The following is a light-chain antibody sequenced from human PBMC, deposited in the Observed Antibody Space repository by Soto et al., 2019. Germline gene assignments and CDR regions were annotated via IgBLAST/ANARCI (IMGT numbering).Light chain of an antibody. CDR3: KQTYITPMYT. CDR2: AAS. V-gene: IGKV1-39*01. J-gene: IGKJ2*01. CDR1: QSISNY. Sequence: DIQMTQSPSSLSASVGDRVTITCRASQSISNYLHWYQHKPGKAPKLLIHAASSLQSGVPSRFSGNGSGSGTDFTLTISSLQPEDFATYYCKQTYITPMYTFGQGTKLEIK.